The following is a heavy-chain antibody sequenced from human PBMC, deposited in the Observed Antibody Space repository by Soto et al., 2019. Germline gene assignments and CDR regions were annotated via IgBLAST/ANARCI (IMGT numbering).Heavy chain of an antibody. J-gene: IGHJ3*02. CDR2: ITNDGSNK. Sequence: LRLSCAASGFTFSSYGMHWVRQAPGKGLEWVSVITNDGSNKYYADSVKGRFTISRDNAKNSLYLQMNSLRAEDTAVYYCARVFYDSSGYPPHDAFDIWGQGTMVTVSS. D-gene: IGHD3-22*01. CDR1: GFTFSSYG. CDR3: ARVFYDSSGYPPHDAFDI. V-gene: IGHV3-30*03.